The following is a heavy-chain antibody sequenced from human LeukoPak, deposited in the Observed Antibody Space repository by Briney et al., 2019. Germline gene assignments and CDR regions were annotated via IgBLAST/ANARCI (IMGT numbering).Heavy chain of an antibody. CDR1: GGSISSGSYY. V-gene: IGHV4-61*02. D-gene: IGHD5-24*01. CDR3: ARGRDGYNFLNRGEYYYFDY. J-gene: IGHJ4*02. CDR2: FYTSGST. Sequence: SKTLSLTCTVSGGSISSGSYYWSWIRQPAGKGLEWIGRFYTSGSTNYNPSLKSRVTISVDTSKNQFSLKLGSVTAADTAVYYCARGRDGYNFLNRGEYYYFDYWGQGTLVTVSS.